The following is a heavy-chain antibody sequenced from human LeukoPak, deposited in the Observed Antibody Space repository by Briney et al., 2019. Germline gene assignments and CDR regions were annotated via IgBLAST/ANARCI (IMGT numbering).Heavy chain of an antibody. CDR2: IYYSGST. CDR1: GGSISSYY. Sequence: SETLSPTCTVSGGSISSYYWSWIRQPPGKGLEWIGYIYYSGSTNYNPSLKSRVTISVDTSKNQFSLKLSSVTAADTAVYYCAREWGFGYYYYMDVWGKGTTVTVSS. D-gene: IGHD7-27*01. V-gene: IGHV4-59*01. J-gene: IGHJ6*03. CDR3: AREWGFGYYYYMDV.